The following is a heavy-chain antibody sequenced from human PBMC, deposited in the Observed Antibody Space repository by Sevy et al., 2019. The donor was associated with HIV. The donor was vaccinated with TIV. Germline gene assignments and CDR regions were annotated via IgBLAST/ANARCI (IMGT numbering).Heavy chain of an antibody. J-gene: IGHJ6*02. Sequence: GEPLKISCAASGFTFSSYWMSWVRQAPGKGLEWVANIKQDGSEKYYVDSVKGRFTISRDNAKNSLYLQMNSLRAEDTAVYYCARSTGYSSSWYYYYGIDVWGQGTTVTVSS. CDR3: ARSTGYSSSWYYYYGIDV. D-gene: IGHD6-13*01. CDR1: GFTFSSYW. V-gene: IGHV3-7*01. CDR2: IKQDGSEK.